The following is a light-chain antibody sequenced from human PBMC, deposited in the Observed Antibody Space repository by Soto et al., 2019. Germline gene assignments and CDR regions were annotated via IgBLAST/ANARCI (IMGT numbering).Light chain of an antibody. Sequence: QSALTQPASVSGSPGQSITISCTGTSSDIGDYTHVSWYQQHPGKAPTLIIYEVSDRPSGVSNRFSGSKSDNTASLTISGLQTEDESDYYCCSYTSISTSAVFCGGTTLTVL. V-gene: IGLV2-14*01. J-gene: IGLJ2*01. CDR2: EVS. CDR3: CSYTSISTSAV. CDR1: SSDIGDYTH.